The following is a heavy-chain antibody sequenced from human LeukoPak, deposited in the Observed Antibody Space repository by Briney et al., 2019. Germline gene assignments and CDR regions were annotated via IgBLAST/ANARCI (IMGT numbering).Heavy chain of an antibody. J-gene: IGHJ4*02. CDR2: IYYSGST. CDR1: GGSISSSSYY. D-gene: IGHD4-23*01. Sequence: SETLSLTCTVSGGSISSSSYYWGWIRQPPGKGLEWIGSIYYSGSTYYNPSLKSRVTISVDTSKNQFSLKLSSVTAADTAVYYCARPDDYGGNSGDYWGQGTLVTVSS. CDR3: ARPDDYGGNSGDY. V-gene: IGHV4-39*01.